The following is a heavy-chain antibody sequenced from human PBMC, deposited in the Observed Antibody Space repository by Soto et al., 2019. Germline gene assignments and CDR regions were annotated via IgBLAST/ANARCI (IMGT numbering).Heavy chain of an antibody. CDR1: GFLLSTSGVG. D-gene: IGHD3-22*01. V-gene: IGHV2-5*02. J-gene: IGHJ1*01. CDR3: AHTRAIVVIVAEDEYFQH. CDR2: IYWDDDK. Sequence: QITLKESGPTLVKPTQTLTLTCTFSGFLLSTSGVGVGWIRQPPGKGLEWLALIYWDDDKRYSPSLKSRLTITKDTSKNQVVLTMTNVDPADTATYYCAHTRAIVVIVAEDEYFQHWGQGTLVTVSS.